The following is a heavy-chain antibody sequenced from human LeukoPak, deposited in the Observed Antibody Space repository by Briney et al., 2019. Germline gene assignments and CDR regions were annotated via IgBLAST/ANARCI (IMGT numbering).Heavy chain of an antibody. D-gene: IGHD4-23*01. CDR3: AREYGGNPGLFGY. J-gene: IGHJ4*02. CDR1: GYTFIGYS. CDR2: ITPYNGNT. Sequence: ASVKVSCKASGYTFIGYSISWVRQAPGHGLEWMGWITPYNGNTNYVQNFHGRVTMTTDTSTRTAYMELRSLRSDDTAVYYCAREYGGNPGLFGYWGQGTLVTVSS. V-gene: IGHV1-18*01.